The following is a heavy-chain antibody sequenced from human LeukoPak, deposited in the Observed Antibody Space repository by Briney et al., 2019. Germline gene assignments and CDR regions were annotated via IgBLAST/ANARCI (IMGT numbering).Heavy chain of an antibody. V-gene: IGHV4-39*07. J-gene: IGHJ6*02. CDR1: GGSISSNNYY. D-gene: IGHD2-15*01. CDR3: ARAHLKVVVVANYGMDV. Sequence: SETLSLTCSVSGGSISSNNYYWGWIRQPPGKGLEWIGNIYTTGSTYYSPSLKSRVIISLDTSKNQFSLKLSSVTAADTAVYYCARAHLKVVVVANYGMDVWGQGTTVTVSS. CDR2: IYTTGST.